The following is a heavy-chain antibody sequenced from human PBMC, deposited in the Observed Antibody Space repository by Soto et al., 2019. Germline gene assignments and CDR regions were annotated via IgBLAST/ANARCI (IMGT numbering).Heavy chain of an antibody. J-gene: IGHJ4*02. Sequence: ASVKVSCKASGYTFTSYGISWVRQAPGQGLEWMGWISAYNGNTNYAQKLQGRVTMTTDTSTSTAYMELRSLRSEDTAVYYCARGVGYYDSSGYDGYFDYWGQGPMVTLSS. CDR2: ISAYNGNT. V-gene: IGHV1-18*01. CDR3: ARGVGYYDSSGYDGYFDY. D-gene: IGHD3-22*01. CDR1: GYTFTSYG.